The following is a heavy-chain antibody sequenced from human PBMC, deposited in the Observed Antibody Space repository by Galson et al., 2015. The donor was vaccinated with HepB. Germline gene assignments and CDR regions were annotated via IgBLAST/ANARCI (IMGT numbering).Heavy chain of an antibody. CDR1: GFTFSNYA. D-gene: IGHD3/OR15-3a*01. CDR3: AKDSEPGTGPLAINYYYGMDV. J-gene: IGHJ6*02. V-gene: IGHV3-23*01. CDR2: VSVGGSNT. Sequence: SLRLSCAASGFTFSNYAMTWVRQAPGKGLEWVSTVSVGGSNTFYADSVKGRFTISRDKPKNTLYLQMNSLTAEDTAVYYCAKDSEPGTGPLAINYYYGMDVWGQGTTVTVSS.